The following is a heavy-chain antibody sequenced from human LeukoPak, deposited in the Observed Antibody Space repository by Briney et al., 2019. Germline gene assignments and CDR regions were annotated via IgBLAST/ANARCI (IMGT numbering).Heavy chain of an antibody. V-gene: IGHV3-30-3*01. J-gene: IGHJ4*02. Sequence: GGSLRLSCAASGFTFMSFAMHWVRQAPGKGLEWVAVISYDGSNKYYADSVKGRFTISRDNSKNTLYLQMNSLRAEDTAVYYCARSMYYYDTSGFPPYFDYWGRGTRVTVSS. D-gene: IGHD3-22*01. CDR1: GFTFMSFA. CDR2: ISYDGSNK. CDR3: ARSMYYYDTSGFPPYFDY.